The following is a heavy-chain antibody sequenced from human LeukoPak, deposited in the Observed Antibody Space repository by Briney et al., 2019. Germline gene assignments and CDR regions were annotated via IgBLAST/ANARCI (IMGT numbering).Heavy chain of an antibody. D-gene: IGHD2-21*02. CDR2: ISSSGSTI. CDR1: GFTFSDYY. J-gene: IGHJ3*02. CDR3: ARNRYCGGDCYFLNAFDI. V-gene: IGHV3-11*01. Sequence: PGGSLRLSCAASGFTFSDYYMSWIRQAPGKGLEWVSYISSSGSTIYYADSVKGRFTISRDNAKNSLYLQMNSLRAEDTAVYYCARNRYCGGDCYFLNAFDIWGQGTMVTVSS.